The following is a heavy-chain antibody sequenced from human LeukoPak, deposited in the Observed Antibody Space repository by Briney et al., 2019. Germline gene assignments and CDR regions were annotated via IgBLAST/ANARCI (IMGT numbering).Heavy chain of an antibody. CDR2: ISSSGSTI. J-gene: IGHJ4*02. D-gene: IGHD3-22*01. Sequence: PGGSLRLSCAASGFTFSDYYMSWIRQAPGKGLEWVSYISSSGSTIYYADPVKGRFTISRDNAKNSLYLQMNSLRAEDTAVYHCAKSRDSSGYLGLSAYWGQGTLVTVSS. CDR1: GFTFSDYY. V-gene: IGHV3-11*01. CDR3: AKSRDSSGYLGLSAY.